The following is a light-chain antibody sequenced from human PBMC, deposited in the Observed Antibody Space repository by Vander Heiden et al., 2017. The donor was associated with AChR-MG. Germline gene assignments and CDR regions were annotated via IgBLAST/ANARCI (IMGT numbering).Light chain of an antibody. V-gene: IGKV3-15*01. CDR1: QNIRGN. J-gene: IGKJ3*01. Sequence: EVQMTQSPATLSVSPGERATLSCRASQNIRGNLAWYQQKSGQAPRLLIYGASTRAPGIPARFSGSGSGTEFALTIRSLQSEDFAIYYCQQYDNWVSVTFGHGTKLDI. CDR3: QQYDNWVSVT. CDR2: GAS.